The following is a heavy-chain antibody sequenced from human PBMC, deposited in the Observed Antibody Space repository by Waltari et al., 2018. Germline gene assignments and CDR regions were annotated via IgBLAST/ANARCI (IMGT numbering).Heavy chain of an antibody. D-gene: IGHD6-19*01. J-gene: IGHJ3*01. CDR1: GFTVNSNY. CDR2: IPLGTNA. CDR3: ARHVSGPTRAAFDV. V-gene: IGHV3-53*01. Sequence: ELQLVASGGGFIQPGWSLRLSCVGSGFTVNSNYMSWVRQVPGKGLEWVSNIPLGTNANYAESVRGRFTISRDNSKDTLYLQMNSLRVEDTAVYFCARHVSGPTRAAFDVWGQGTMVTVSP.